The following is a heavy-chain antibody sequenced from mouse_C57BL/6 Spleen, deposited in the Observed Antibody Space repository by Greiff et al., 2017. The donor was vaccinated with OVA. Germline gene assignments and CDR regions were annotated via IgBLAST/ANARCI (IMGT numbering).Heavy chain of an antibody. Sequence: VQLQESGPGMVKPSQSLSLTCTVTGYSITSGYDWHWIRHFPGNKLEWMGYISYSGSTNYNPSLKSRLSITHDTSKNHFFLKLNSVTTEDTATYDSARSTVVDWDFDVWGTGTTVTVSS. D-gene: IGHD1-1*01. CDR1: GYSITSGYD. CDR2: ISYSGST. J-gene: IGHJ1*03. CDR3: ARSTVVDWDFDV. V-gene: IGHV3-1*01.